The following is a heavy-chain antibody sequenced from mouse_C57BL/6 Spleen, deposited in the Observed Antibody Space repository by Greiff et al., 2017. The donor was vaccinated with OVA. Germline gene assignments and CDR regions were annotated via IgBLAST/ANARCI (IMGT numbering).Heavy chain of an antibody. V-gene: IGHV1-19*01. CDR3: ARVYAMDY. CDR2: INPYNGGT. Sequence: EVQVVESGPVLVKPGASVKMSCKASGYTFTDYYMNWVKQSHGKSLEWIGVINPYNGGTSYNQKFKGKATLTVDKAASTAYMGLNSLTTEDSAVYYCARVYAMDYWGQGTSVTVSS. J-gene: IGHJ4*01. CDR1: GYTFTDYY.